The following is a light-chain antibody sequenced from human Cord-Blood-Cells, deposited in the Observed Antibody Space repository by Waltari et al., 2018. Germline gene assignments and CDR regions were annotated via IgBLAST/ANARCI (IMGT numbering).Light chain of an antibody. CDR2: GAS. CDR1: QSVSSSY. J-gene: IGKJ1*01. CDR3: QQYGSSPRT. Sequence: EIVLTQSPGTLSLSPGERATLSCRASQSVSSSYLAWYQQKPGQAPRLLIYGASSRATGIPYRFSGSGSGTDFTRTISRLEPEDFAVYYCQQYGSSPRTFGQGTKVEIK. V-gene: IGKV3-20*01.